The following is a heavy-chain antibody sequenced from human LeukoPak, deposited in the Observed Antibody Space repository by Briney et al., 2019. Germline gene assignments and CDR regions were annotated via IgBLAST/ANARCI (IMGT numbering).Heavy chain of an antibody. CDR1: GYIFTDYY. D-gene: IGHD5/OR15-5a*01. CDR2: INPNSGGA. CDR3: ARDGILSTKNAFDI. V-gene: IGHV1-2*02. Sequence: ASVKVSCKASGYIFTDYYIHWVRQAPGQGLECMGWINPNSGGATYAPKFHGRLTMTRDTSISTAYMELSSLGSDDTAVYFCARDGILSTKNAFDIWGQGTMVTVSS. J-gene: IGHJ3*02.